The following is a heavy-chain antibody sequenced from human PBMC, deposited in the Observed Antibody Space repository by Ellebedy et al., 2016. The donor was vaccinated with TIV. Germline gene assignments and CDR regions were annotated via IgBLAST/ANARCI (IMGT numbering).Heavy chain of an antibody. CDR2: INHSGST. J-gene: IGHJ3*02. D-gene: IGHD2-2*01. CDR1: GGSFSGYY. CDR3: ARGYRITSI. V-gene: IGHV4-34*01. Sequence: SETLSLXCAVYGGSFSGYYWSWIRQPPGKGLEWIGEINHSGSTNYNPSLKSRVTISVDTSKNQFSLKLSSVTAADTAVYYCARGYRITSIWGQGTMVTVSS.